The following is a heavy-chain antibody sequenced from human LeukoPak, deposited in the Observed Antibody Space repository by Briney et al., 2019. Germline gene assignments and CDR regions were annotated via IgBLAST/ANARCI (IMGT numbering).Heavy chain of an antibody. CDR1: GYTFTSHG. D-gene: IGHD3-3*01. Sequence: ASVKVSCKASGYTFTSHGISWVRQAPGQGLEWMGWISAYNGNTNYAQKLQGRVTMTTDTSASTAYMELRSLRSDDTAVYYCARDRHFGVVIMDPRPDSCMDVWGKGTTVTVSS. V-gene: IGHV1-18*01. CDR2: ISAYNGNT. CDR3: ARDRHFGVVIMDPRPDSCMDV. J-gene: IGHJ6*03.